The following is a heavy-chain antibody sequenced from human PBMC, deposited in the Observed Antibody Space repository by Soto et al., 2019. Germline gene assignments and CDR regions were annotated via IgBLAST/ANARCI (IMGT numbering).Heavy chain of an antibody. Sequence: ASVKVSCKASGYTFTSYDINWVRQATGQGLEWMGWMNPNSGNTGYAQKFQGRVTMTRNTSISTAYMELSSLRSEDTAVYYCARGTAYYYDSSGYLTARAYGMDVWGQGTTVTVSS. J-gene: IGHJ6*02. V-gene: IGHV1-8*01. CDR1: GYTFTSYD. CDR2: MNPNSGNT. D-gene: IGHD3-22*01. CDR3: ARGTAYYYDSSGYLTARAYGMDV.